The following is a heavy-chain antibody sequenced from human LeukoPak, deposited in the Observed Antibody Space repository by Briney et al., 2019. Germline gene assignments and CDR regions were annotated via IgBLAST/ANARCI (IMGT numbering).Heavy chain of an antibody. CDR3: TRDAIIGDYNDY. V-gene: IGHV3-30-3*01. CDR1: GFTFSSYA. J-gene: IGHJ4*02. D-gene: IGHD4-17*01. CDR2: ISYDGSNK. Sequence: GGSLRLSCAASGFTFSSYAMHWVRQAPGKGLEWVAVISYDGSNKYYADSVKGRFTISRDNSKNTLYLQMNSLRDDDTAVYYCTRDAIIGDYNDYWGQGTLVTVSS.